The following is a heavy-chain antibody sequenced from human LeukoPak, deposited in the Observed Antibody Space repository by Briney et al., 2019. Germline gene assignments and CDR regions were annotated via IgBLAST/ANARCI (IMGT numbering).Heavy chain of an antibody. CDR1: GFTFSSYA. V-gene: IGHV3-23*01. J-gene: IGHJ3*02. CDR3: AKDRDHSVGVTKIYHDAFDI. D-gene: IGHD1-26*01. CDR2: ISGSGGST. Sequence: PGGSLRLSCAASGFTFSSYAMSWARQAPGKGLEWVSAISGSGGSTYYADSVKGRFTISRDNSKNTLYLQMNSLRAEDTAVYYCAKDRDHSVGVTKIYHDAFDIWGQGTMVTVSS.